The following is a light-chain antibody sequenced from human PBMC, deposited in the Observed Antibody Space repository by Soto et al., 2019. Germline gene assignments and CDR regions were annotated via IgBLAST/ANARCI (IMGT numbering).Light chain of an antibody. CDR1: RSIERW. CDR2: YAS. J-gene: IGKJ1*01. V-gene: IGKV1-5*01. Sequence: DIQMTQSPSTLSASLGDRVTITCRASRSIERWLAWYQQKPGKAPRLLIYYASTLETGVPSRFSGGGSGTEFTLTISSLQPDDNSTYYCQHCDTYWAFGQGPKVEVE. CDR3: QHCDTYWA.